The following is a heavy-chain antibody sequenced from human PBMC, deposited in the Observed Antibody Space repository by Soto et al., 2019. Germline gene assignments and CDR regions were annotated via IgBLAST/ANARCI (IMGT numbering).Heavy chain of an antibody. Sequence: PGGSLRLSCAASGFTVSSNYMSWVRQAPGKGLEWVSVIYSGGRTYYADSVKGRFTISRDTSKNTLYLQMSILRVEDTAVYYCARDNPLFSFGYQRGSYFDYWGQGALVTVSS. CDR1: GFTVSSNY. CDR2: IYSGGRT. CDR3: ARDNPLFSFGYQRGSYFDY. J-gene: IGHJ4*02. V-gene: IGHV3-66*01. D-gene: IGHD3-22*01.